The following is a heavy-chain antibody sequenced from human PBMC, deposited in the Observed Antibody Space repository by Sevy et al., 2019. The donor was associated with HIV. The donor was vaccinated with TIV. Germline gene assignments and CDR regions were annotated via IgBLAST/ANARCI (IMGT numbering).Heavy chain of an antibody. D-gene: IGHD3-16*01. Sequence: GGSLRLSCAASGFTFSSYAMHWVRQAPGKGLEWGAVISYDGNNKYHADSVKDRFTISRDNSKNTLYLQMNSLRAEDTAVYYCARDGSSGGLYLKDYYYFGMDVWGQGTTVTVSS. V-gene: IGHV3-30*04. J-gene: IGHJ6*02. CDR3: ARDGSSGGLYLKDYYYFGMDV. CDR2: ISYDGNNK. CDR1: GFTFSSYA.